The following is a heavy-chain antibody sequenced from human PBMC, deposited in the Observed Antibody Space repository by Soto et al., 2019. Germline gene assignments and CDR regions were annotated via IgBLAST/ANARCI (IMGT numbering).Heavy chain of an antibody. Sequence: QVQLVQSGAEVKKPGSSVKVSCKASGGTFSSYAISWVRQAPGQGLEWMGGIIPIFGTANYAQKFQGRVTITADESRSTAYMELSRVSSEDTAVYYCARDADIWAVAGTTLGYWGQGTVVTVSS. CDR3: ARDADIWAVAGTTLGY. D-gene: IGHD6-19*01. CDR2: IIPIFGTA. V-gene: IGHV1-69*12. CDR1: GGTFSSYA. J-gene: IGHJ4*02.